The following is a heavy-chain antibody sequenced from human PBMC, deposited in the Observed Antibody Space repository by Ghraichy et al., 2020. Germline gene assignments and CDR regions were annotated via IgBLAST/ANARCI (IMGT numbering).Heavy chain of an antibody. V-gene: IGHV3-21*01. CDR1: GFTFSGYT. CDR2: ISSSSSYI. Sequence: GESLNISCAASGFTFSGYTMNWVRQAPGKGLEWVSSISSSSSYIYYADSVKGRFTISRDNAKNSLYLQMNSLRAEDTAVYYCARDADKYSGTYGWFDPWGQGTLVTVSS. J-gene: IGHJ5*02. D-gene: IGHD1-26*01. CDR3: ARDADKYSGTYGWFDP.